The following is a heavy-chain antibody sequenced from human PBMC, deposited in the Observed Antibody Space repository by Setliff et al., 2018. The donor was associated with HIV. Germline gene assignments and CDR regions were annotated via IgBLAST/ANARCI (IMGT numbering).Heavy chain of an antibody. Sequence: SETLSLTCTVSGDSISSGYYYWSWIRQPAGKGLEWIGRIYTSGRTKYNPSLQSRVTISVDASKNQFSLKLSSVTAADTAVYYCARDRLYCSGGSCYSVGPNDVFDIWGQGTKVTVSS. J-gene: IGHJ3*02. CDR1: GDSISSGYYY. CDR3: ARDRLYCSGGSCYSVGPNDVFDI. V-gene: IGHV4-61*02. CDR2: IYTSGRT. D-gene: IGHD2-15*01.